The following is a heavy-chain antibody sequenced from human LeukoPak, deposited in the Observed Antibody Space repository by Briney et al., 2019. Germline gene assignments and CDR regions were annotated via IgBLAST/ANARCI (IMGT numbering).Heavy chain of an antibody. J-gene: IGHJ6*02. CDR2: VNRDGSES. V-gene: IGHV3-7*03. Sequence: GGSLRLSRAASGCTLSNHWMTWVRQVPGRGPEWVANVNRDGSESYYLDSVKGRFTISKDNAKSSLYLQMNSLRAEDTALYHCARNNGMDVWGQGTTVTVSS. CDR3: ARNNGMDV. CDR1: GCTLSNHW.